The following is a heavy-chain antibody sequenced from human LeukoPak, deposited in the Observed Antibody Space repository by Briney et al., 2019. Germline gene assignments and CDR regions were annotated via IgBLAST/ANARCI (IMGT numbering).Heavy chain of an antibody. D-gene: IGHD2-15*01. J-gene: IGHJ4*02. CDR3: AKIRDIVVVVAATPLNDY. Sequence: GGSLRLSCAASGFTFSSYAMSWVRQAPGKGLEWVSAISGSGVSTYYADSVKGRFTISRDNSKNTLYLQMNSLRAEDTAVYYCAKIRDIVVVVAATPLNDYWGQGTLVTVSS. CDR1: GFTFSSYA. CDR2: ISGSGVST. V-gene: IGHV3-23*01.